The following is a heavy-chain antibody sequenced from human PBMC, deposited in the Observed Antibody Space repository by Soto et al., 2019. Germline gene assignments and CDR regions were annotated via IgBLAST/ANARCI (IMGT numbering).Heavy chain of an antibody. CDR3: ATSGYCSSSSCRRGGFDY. V-gene: IGHV3-48*01. J-gene: IGHJ4*02. CDR2: TSSGSGIL. Sequence: EVQLVESGGGLVQPGGSLSLSCAASGFTFSGYGMNWVRPAPGKGLEWVSYTSSGSGILYYAESVKGRFTISRDNAKNSLYLQMNSLRAEDTAVYYCATSGYCSSSSCRRGGFDYWGQGTLVTVSS. CDR1: GFTFSGYG. D-gene: IGHD2-2*01.